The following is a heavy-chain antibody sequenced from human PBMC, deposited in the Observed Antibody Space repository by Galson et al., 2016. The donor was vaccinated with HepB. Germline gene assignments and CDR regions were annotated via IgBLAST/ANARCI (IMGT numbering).Heavy chain of an antibody. CDR2: ISGSDSGT. D-gene: IGHD2-15*01. Sequence: SLRLSCAASGFTFSSYDMSWVRQAPGKGLEWVSAISGSDSGTYYAHSVQGRFTISRDNSKSTLYLQMNSLRAEDTALYYCAKDPNCSGGSCYSPSPTIWGQGTLVTVSS. V-gene: IGHV3-23*01. CDR3: AKDPNCSGGSCYSPSPTI. CDR1: GFTFSSYD. J-gene: IGHJ4*02.